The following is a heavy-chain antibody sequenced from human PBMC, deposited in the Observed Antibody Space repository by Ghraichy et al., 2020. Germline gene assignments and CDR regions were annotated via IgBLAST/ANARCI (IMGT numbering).Heavy chain of an antibody. CDR1: GGSVSSYS. J-gene: IGHJ4*02. CDR3: AGSHYLDHVRLDY. Sequence: SETLSLTCTVSGGSVSSYSWSWIRQPPGKGLEWIGYIYYSGSTEYNPALKSRVTISVDTSKNQFSLKLSSVTAADTAFYYCAGSHYLDHVRLDYWGQGTPVTVSS. D-gene: IGHD3-9*01. V-gene: IGHV4-59*02. CDR2: IYYSGST.